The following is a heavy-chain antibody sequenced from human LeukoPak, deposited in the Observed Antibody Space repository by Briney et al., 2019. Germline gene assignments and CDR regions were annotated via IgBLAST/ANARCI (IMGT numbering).Heavy chain of an antibody. CDR1: GGSISSYY. V-gene: IGHV4-4*09. CDR3: ARRSGYCDFWSGYPYDAFDI. D-gene: IGHD3-3*01. CDR2: IYTSGST. Sequence: SETLSLTCTVSGGSISSYYWSWIRQPPGKGLEWIGYIYTSGSTNYNPSLKSRVTISVDTSKNQFSLKLSSVTAADTAVYYCARRSGYCDFWSGYPYDAFDIWGQGTMVTVSS. J-gene: IGHJ3*02.